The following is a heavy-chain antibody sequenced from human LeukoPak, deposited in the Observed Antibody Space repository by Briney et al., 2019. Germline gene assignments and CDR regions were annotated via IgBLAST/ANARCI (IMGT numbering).Heavy chain of an antibody. CDR1: GGSISSGSYY. CDR2: IYTSGST. Sequence: SETLSLTCTVSGGSISSGSYYWSWIRQPAGKGLEWIGRIYTSGSTNYNPSLKSRVTISVDTSKNQFSLKLSSVTAADTAVYYCARHLRSWHFLDYWGQGTPVTVSS. V-gene: IGHV4-61*02. D-gene: IGHD6-13*01. CDR3: ARHLRSWHFLDY. J-gene: IGHJ4*02.